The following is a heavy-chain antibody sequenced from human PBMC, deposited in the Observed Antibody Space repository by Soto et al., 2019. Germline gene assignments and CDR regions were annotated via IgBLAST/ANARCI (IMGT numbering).Heavy chain of an antibody. D-gene: IGHD2-2*02. Sequence: PSETLSLTCAVYGGSFSGYYWSWIRQPPGKGLEWIGEINHSGSTYYNPSLKSRVTISVDRSKNQFSLKLSSVTAADTAVYYCARAWYTAPFDYWGQGTLVTVSS. J-gene: IGHJ4*02. CDR1: GGSFSGYY. V-gene: IGHV4-34*01. CDR3: ARAWYTAPFDY. CDR2: INHSGST.